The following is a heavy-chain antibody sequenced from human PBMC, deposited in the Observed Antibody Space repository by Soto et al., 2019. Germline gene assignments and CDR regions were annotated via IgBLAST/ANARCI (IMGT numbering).Heavy chain of an antibody. V-gene: IGHV4-59*01. D-gene: IGHD6-13*01. CDR1: GGSISPYY. CDR3: ARKGAAASYAHYYMDV. CDR2: VYYSGNT. J-gene: IGHJ6*03. Sequence: PSETLSLTCAVYGGSISPYYWSWIRQPPGKGLEWIGYVYYSGNTNYNPSLESRVTISVDTSRNRFSLNLTSATAADTAVYYCARKGAAASYAHYYMDVWGIGTAVTVSS.